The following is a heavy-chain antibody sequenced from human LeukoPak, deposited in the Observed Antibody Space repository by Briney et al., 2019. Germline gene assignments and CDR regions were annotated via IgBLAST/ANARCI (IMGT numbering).Heavy chain of an antibody. CDR1: GYTFTDNH. D-gene: IGHD7-27*01. J-gene: IGHJ3*01. Sequence: ASVKVSCKASGYTFTDNHMYWIRQAPGQGLECMGWISPNSSGTNYAQKFQGRITMTGDTSISTGYMELSSLRSDDTAIYYCARELGRNAFDVWGQGTMVTVSS. V-gene: IGHV1-2*02. CDR2: ISPNSSGT. CDR3: ARELGRNAFDV.